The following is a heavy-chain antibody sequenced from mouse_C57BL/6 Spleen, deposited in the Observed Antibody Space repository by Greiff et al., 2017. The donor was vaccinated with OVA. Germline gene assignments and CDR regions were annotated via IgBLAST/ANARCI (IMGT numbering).Heavy chain of an antibody. CDR2: IYPGDGDT. CDR3: AIALYVYDYFDC. V-gene: IGHV1-80*01. J-gene: IGHJ2*01. CDR1: GYAFSSYW. Sequence: QVQLQQSGAELVKPGASVKISCKASGYAFSSYWMNWVKQRPGKGLEWIGQIYPGDGDTNYNGKFKGKATLTADKSSSTAYMQLSSLTSEDSAVYFCAIALYVYDYFDCWGEGRTLTVSS. D-gene: IGHD1-1*01.